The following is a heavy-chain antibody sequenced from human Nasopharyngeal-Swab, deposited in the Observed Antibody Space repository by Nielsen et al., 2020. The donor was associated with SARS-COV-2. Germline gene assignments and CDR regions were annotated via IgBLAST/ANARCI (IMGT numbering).Heavy chain of an antibody. CDR3: ARQYQNYFGSGDYHGAFDI. CDR1: GYSFSNYW. V-gene: IGHV5-10-1*01. Sequence: GGSLTLSCEGSGYSFSNYWISWVRQVPGKGLEWMGNVDPSDSYTDYSPSLRGHVTISVDRSISTAYLQWSSLKASDTAMYYCARQYQNYFGSGDYHGAFDIWGQGTMVTVSS. CDR2: VDPSDSYT. J-gene: IGHJ3*02. D-gene: IGHD3-10*01.